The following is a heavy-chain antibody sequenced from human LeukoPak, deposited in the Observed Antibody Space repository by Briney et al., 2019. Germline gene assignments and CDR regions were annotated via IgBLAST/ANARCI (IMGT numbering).Heavy chain of an antibody. J-gene: IGHJ5*02. CDR1: GFTFGDYA. Sequence: GSLRLSCTASGFTFGDYAMSWFRQAPGKGLEWVGFIRSKAYGGTTEYAASVKGRFTISRDDSKSIAYLQMNSLKTEDTAVYYCTRAGYYNSAGGSGFDPWGQGTLVTVSS. V-gene: IGHV3-49*03. CDR3: TRAGYYNSAGGSGFDP. D-gene: IGHD3-22*01. CDR2: IRSKAYGGTT.